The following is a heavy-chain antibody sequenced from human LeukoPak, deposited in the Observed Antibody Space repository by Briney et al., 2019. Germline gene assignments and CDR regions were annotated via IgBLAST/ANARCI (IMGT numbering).Heavy chain of an antibody. CDR1: GFTFSSYA. J-gene: IGHJ4*02. Sequence: GGSLRLSCAASGFTFSSYAMSWVRQAPWKGLEWVSSISGTGGSTYYADSVKGRFTISRDNSKNTLYLQMNSLRAEDTAVYYCAKRPGDWGFGFDYWGQGTLVTVSS. D-gene: IGHD7-27*01. V-gene: IGHV3-23*01. CDR3: AKRPGDWGFGFDY. CDR2: ISGTGGST.